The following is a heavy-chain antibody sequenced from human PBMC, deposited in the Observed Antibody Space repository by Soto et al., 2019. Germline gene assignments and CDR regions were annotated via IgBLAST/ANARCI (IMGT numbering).Heavy chain of an antibody. CDR1: GYTFYSHS. V-gene: IGHV1-18*01. Sequence: QAQLVQSGAEVKKPGASVKVSCKASGYTFYSHSISWVRQAPGQGLEWMGRINADYGNTQYAQKVRGRVTMPTDTSTTTVYMELTNLRSDDTAVYYCARCIQGDYSSGTDVWGQGTTVTVSS. D-gene: IGHD5-18*01. CDR2: INADYGNT. J-gene: IGHJ6*02. CDR3: ARCIQGDYSSGTDV.